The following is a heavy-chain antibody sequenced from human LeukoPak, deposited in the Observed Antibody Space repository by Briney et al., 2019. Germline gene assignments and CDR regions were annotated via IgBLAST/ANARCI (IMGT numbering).Heavy chain of an antibody. V-gene: IGHV3-23*01. CDR1: GFTFSSYA. CDR3: AKNYDYVRGSYRHNYFDY. D-gene: IGHD3-16*02. Sequence: PGGSLRLSCAASGFTFSSYAMSWVRQAPGKGLEWVSAISGSGGSTYYADSVEGRFAISRDNSKNTMYLQMNSLRAEDTAVYYCAKNYDYVRGSYRHNYFDYWGQGTLVTVSS. J-gene: IGHJ4*02. CDR2: ISGSGGST.